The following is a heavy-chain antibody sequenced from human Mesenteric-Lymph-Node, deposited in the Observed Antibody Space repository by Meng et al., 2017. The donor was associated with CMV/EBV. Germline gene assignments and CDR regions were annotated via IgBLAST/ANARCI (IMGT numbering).Heavy chain of an antibody. D-gene: IGHD6-13*01. CDR3: ARAWYSSSRGDY. J-gene: IGHJ4*02. CDR1: GVPIITYY. Sequence: SETLSLTCTVSGVPIITYYWSWIRQTPGKGLKWIGDIYYTGRTNYNPSLKSRVTISIDTSKNQFYLKLDSVTAADTAVYYCARAWYSSSRGDYWGQGTLVTVSS. CDR2: IYYTGRT. V-gene: IGHV4-59*01.